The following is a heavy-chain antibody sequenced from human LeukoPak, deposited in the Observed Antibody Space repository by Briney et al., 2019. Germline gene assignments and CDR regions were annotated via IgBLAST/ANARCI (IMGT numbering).Heavy chain of an antibody. J-gene: IGHJ4*02. D-gene: IGHD3-9*01. V-gene: IGHV4-61*08. CDR3: ARGDYDILTGYYGFDY. CDR1: GGSISSGDYY. CDR2: IYYSGST. Sequence: SETLSLTCTVSGGSISSGDYYWSWIRQPPGKGLEWIGYIYYSGSTNYNPSLKSRVTISVDTSKNQFPLKLSSVTAADTAVYYCARGDYDILTGYYGFDYWGQGTLVTVSS.